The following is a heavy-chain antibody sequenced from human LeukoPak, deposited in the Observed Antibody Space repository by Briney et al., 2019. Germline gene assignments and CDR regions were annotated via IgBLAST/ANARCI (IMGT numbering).Heavy chain of an antibody. CDR2: IWYDGSDK. Sequence: GRSLRLSCAASGFTFSSYGMHWVRQAPGKGLEWVALIWYDGSDKYYADPVKGRFTISRDNSKNTLHLQMNSLRAEDTAVYYCARGRVVIPEGPDYWGQGTLVTVSS. D-gene: IGHD3-10*01. V-gene: IGHV3-33*01. J-gene: IGHJ4*02. CDR3: ARGRVVIPEGPDY. CDR1: GFTFSSYG.